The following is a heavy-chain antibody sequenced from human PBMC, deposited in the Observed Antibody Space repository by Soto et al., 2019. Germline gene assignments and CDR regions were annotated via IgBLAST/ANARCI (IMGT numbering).Heavy chain of an antibody. CDR2: ISRGGGDT. Sequence: VQLVESGGGLVKPGGSLRLSCAASGLSFSDYSMTWIRQAPGKGPEWVARISRGGGDTEYADTVKGRFTISRDNAKNSLYLQMDSMRAEDTAVYYCTRGGRSTIYYWDFWGQGTLVTVS. J-gene: IGHJ4*02. V-gene: IGHV3-11*06. CDR3: TRGGRSTIYYWDF. D-gene: IGHD3-10*01. CDR1: GLSFSDYS.